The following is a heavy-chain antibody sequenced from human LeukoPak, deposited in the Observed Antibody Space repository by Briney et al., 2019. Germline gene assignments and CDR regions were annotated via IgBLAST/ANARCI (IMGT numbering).Heavy chain of an antibody. J-gene: IGHJ4*02. CDR2: IKQDGSEK. Sequence: PGGSLRLSCAASGFTFSTYCMSWVRQAPGKGLEWVANIKQDGSEKYYVDSVKGRFTVSRDNSKNTLYLQMNSLRAEDTAVYYCAVIDYWGQGTLVTVSS. CDR3: AVIDY. V-gene: IGHV3-7*03. CDR1: GFTFSTYC.